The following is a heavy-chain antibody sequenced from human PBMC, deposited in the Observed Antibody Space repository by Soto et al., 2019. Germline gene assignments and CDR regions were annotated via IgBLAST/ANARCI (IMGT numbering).Heavy chain of an antibody. CDR2: INPNSGGT. Sequence: ASVKVSCKASGYTFTGYYMHWVRQAPGQGLEWMGWINPNSGGTNYAQKFQGRVTMTRDTSISTAYMELSRLRSDDTAVYYCARSSMVRGVIISSVWFDPWGQGTLVTVSS. CDR1: GYTFTGYY. J-gene: IGHJ5*02. CDR3: ARSSMVRGVIISSVWFDP. V-gene: IGHV1-2*02. D-gene: IGHD3-10*01.